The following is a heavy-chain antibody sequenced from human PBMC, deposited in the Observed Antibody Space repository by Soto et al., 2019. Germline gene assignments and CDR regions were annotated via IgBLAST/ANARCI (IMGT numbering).Heavy chain of an antibody. V-gene: IGHV5-51*01. CDR3: ARWGSYCSSTSCYAFDY. D-gene: IGHD2-2*01. CDR2: IYPGDSDT. Sequence: GKSLKISCKGSGYSFTSYWIGWVRQMPGKGLEWMGIIYPGDSDTRYSPSFQGQVTISADKSISTAYLQWSSLKASDTAMYYCARWGSYCSSTSCYAFDYWGQGTLVTVSS. CDR1: GYSFTSYW. J-gene: IGHJ4*02.